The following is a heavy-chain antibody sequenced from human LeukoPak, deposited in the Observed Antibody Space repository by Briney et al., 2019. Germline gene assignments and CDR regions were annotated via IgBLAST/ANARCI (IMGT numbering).Heavy chain of an antibody. CDR2: INHSGST. D-gene: IGHD2-15*01. Sequence: SETLSLTCAVYGGSFSGYYWSWIRQPPGKGLEWIGEINHSGSTNYNPSLKSRVTISVDTSKNQFSLKLSSVTAADTAVYYCAREFCSGGSCYYYYGMDVWGQGTTGTVSS. J-gene: IGHJ6*02. V-gene: IGHV4-34*01. CDR3: AREFCSGGSCYYYYGMDV. CDR1: GGSFSGYY.